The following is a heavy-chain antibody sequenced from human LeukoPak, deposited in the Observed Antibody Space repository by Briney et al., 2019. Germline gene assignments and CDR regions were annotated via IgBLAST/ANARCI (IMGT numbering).Heavy chain of an antibody. CDR3: ARDPGDCSSTSCDY. Sequence: SVKVFSKASGGTFSSYAISWVRQAPGQGLEWMGGIIPIFGTANYAQKFQGRVTITADKSTSTAYMELSSLRSEDTAVYYCARDPGDCSSTSCDYWGQGTLVTVSS. J-gene: IGHJ4*02. D-gene: IGHD2-2*01. V-gene: IGHV1-69*06. CDR1: GGTFSSYA. CDR2: IIPIFGTA.